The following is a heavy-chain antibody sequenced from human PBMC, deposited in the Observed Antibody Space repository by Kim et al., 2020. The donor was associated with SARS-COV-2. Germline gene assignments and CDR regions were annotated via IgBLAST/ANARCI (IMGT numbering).Heavy chain of an antibody. CDR3: AKDAVRGAIWFDP. D-gene: IGHD3-10*01. CDR1: GFTFSSYG. J-gene: IGHJ5*02. V-gene: IGHV3-30*18. Sequence: GSLRLSCAASGFTFSSYGMHWVRQAPGKGLEWVAVISYDGSNKYYADSVKGRFTISRDNSKNTLYLQMNSLRAEDTAVYYCAKDAVRGAIWFDPWGQGT. CDR2: ISYDGSNK.